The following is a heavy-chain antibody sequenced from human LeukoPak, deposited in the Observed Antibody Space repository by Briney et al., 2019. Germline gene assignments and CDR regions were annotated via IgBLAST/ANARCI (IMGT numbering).Heavy chain of an antibody. CDR2: TYYRSKWYN. CDR3: ARGPVVVVPAAMVYYYYGMDV. CDR1: GDSVSSNSAA. V-gene: IGHV6-1*01. J-gene: IGHJ6*02. Sequence: PSQTLSLTCAISGDSVSSNSAAWNWIRQSPSRGLEWLGRTYYRSKWYNDYAVSVKSRITINSDTSKNQFSLQLNSVTPEDTAVYYCARGPVVVVPAAMVYYYYGMDVWGQGTTVTVSS. D-gene: IGHD2-2*01.